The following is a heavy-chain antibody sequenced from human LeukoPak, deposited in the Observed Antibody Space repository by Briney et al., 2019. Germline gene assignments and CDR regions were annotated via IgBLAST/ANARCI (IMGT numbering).Heavy chain of an antibody. CDR1: GFTFSSYA. CDR3: ARGGWELLHRDGWEANY. Sequence: GRSLRLSCAASGFTFSSYAMHWVRQAPGKGLKWVAVISYDGSNKYYADSVKGRFTISRDNSKNTLYLQMNSLRAEDTAVYYCARGGWELLHRDGWEANYWGQGTLVTVSS. V-gene: IGHV3-30-3*01. J-gene: IGHJ4*02. CDR2: ISYDGSNK. D-gene: IGHD1-26*01.